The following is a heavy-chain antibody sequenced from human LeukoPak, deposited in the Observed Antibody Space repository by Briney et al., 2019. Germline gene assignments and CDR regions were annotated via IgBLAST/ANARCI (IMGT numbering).Heavy chain of an antibody. CDR3: AMYYYDSSGSGRIDY. D-gene: IGHD3-22*01. CDR1: GGSISSYY. V-gene: IGHV4-59*01. Sequence: SETLSLTCTVSGGSISSYYWSWIRQPPGKGLEWIGYIYYSGSTNYNPSLKSRVTISVDTSKNQFSLKLSSVTAADTAVYYCAMYYYDSSGSGRIDYWGQGTLVTVSS. J-gene: IGHJ4*02. CDR2: IYYSGST.